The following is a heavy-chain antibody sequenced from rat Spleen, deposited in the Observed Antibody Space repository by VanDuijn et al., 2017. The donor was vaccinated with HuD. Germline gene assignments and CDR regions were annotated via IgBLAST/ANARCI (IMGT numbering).Heavy chain of an antibody. CDR3: ARDYDSYIRYWFFDF. CDR2: ISTGAGNT. J-gene: IGHJ1*01. D-gene: IGHD1-2*01. Sequence: EVQLVESGGGLVQPGRSIKLSCAASGFIFSNYYMAWVRQAPAKGLEWVASISTGAGNTYYRDSVKGRFTISRDNAKSTLYLQMDSLRSEDTATYYCARDYDSYIRYWFFDFWGPGTMVTVSS. CDR1: GFIFSNYY. V-gene: IGHV5-25*01.